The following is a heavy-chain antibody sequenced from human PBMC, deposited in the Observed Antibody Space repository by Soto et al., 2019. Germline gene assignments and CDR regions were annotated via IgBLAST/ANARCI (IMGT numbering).Heavy chain of an antibody. V-gene: IGHV4-34*01. CDR2: INHSGST. J-gene: IGHJ4*02. D-gene: IGHD6-13*01. CDR3: ASTYSSSWSPFDY. Sequence: QVQLQQWGAGLLKPSETLSLTCAVYGGCFSGYYWSWILPLPVKGLECIGEINHSGSTNYNPSLKSRVTLSVNTSKNQFSLKLSSGTAADTAVYYCASTYSSSWSPFDYWGQGTLVTVSS. CDR1: GGCFSGYY.